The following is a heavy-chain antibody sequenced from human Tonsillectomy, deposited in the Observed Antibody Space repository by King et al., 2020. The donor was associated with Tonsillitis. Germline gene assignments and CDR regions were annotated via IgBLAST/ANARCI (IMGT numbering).Heavy chain of an antibody. Sequence: VQLVEAGGGVVQPGGSLRLSCAASGFTFSSYGMHWVRQAPGKGLEWVAFIRYDGSNKYYADSVKGRFTISRDNSKNTLYLQMNSLRAEDTAVYYCAKVPPVRVELLYYYYDAMDVWGQGTPVTVSS. CDR1: GFTFSSYG. J-gene: IGHJ6*02. CDR2: IRYDGSNK. D-gene: IGHD2-15*01. V-gene: IGHV3-30*02. CDR3: AKVPPVRVELLYYYYDAMDV.